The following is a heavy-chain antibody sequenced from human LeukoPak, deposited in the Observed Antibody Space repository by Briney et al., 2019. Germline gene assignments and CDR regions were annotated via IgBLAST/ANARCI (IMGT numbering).Heavy chain of an antibody. Sequence: PGASVKVSCKASGYTFTGYYMHWVRQAPGQGLEWMGRINPNSGGTNYAQKFQGRVTMTRDTSISTAYMELSRLRSDDTAVYYCARSTMVRGVINPHDYWGQGTLVTVSS. D-gene: IGHD3-10*01. CDR2: INPNSGGT. J-gene: IGHJ4*02. CDR3: ARSTMVRGVINPHDY. V-gene: IGHV1-2*06. CDR1: GYTFTGYY.